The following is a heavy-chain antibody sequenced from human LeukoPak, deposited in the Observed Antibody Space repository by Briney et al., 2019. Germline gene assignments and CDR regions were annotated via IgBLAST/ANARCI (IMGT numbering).Heavy chain of an antibody. CDR2: IRYDGSNK. CDR3: AKDKDYDFWSGYLANWFDP. J-gene: IGHJ5*02. Sequence: GGSLRLSCAASGFTFSSYGMHWVRQAPGKGLEWVAFIRYDGSNKYYADSVKGRFTISRDNPKNTLYLQMNSLRAEDTAVYYCAKDKDYDFWSGYLANWFDPWGQGTLVTVSS. D-gene: IGHD3-3*01. CDR1: GFTFSSYG. V-gene: IGHV3-30*02.